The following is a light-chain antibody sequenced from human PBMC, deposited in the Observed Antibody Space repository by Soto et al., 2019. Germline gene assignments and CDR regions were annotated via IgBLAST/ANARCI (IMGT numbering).Light chain of an antibody. CDR2: GAS. CDR1: QRLSSSY. J-gene: IGKJ1*01. CDR3: QQYGVSPRT. V-gene: IGKV3-20*01. Sequence: EIVLTQSPDTVSVSPPERSTLSCGSRQRLSSSYLAWYQQRPGQAPRLLIYGASSRATGIPDRFSGSGSGTDFSLTISRLEPEDFGVYYCQQYGVSPRTFGQGTKVDI.